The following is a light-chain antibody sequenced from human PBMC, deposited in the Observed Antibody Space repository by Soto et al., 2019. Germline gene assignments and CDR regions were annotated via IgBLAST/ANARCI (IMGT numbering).Light chain of an antibody. Sequence: EIVLTQSPGTLSLSPGERATLSCRASQSVSSSYLAWYQQKPGQAPRLLLYGASSRATGIPDRFSGSGSGTAFTLTISRLETEDFAVYYCPQYGSSPWTFGQGTKVEIK. CDR2: GAS. V-gene: IGKV3-20*01. CDR1: QSVSSSY. J-gene: IGKJ1*01. CDR3: PQYGSSPWT.